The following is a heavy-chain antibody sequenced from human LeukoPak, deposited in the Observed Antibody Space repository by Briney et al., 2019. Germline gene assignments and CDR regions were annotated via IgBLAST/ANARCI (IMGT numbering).Heavy chain of an antibody. CDR2: IYHSGST. J-gene: IGHJ4*02. V-gene: IGHV4-38-2*02. CDR3: ARVVRFDVVVVAAKWYFDY. CDR1: GYSISSGYY. Sequence: SETLSLTCTVSGYSISSGYYWGWIRQPPGKGLEWIGSIYHSGSTYYNPSLKSRVTISVDTSKNQFSLKLSSVTAADTAVYYCARVVRFDVVVVAAKWYFDYWGQGTLVTVSS. D-gene: IGHD2-15*01.